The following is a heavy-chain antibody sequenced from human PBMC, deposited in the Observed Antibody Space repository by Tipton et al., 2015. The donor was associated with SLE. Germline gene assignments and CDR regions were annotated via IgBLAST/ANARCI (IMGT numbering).Heavy chain of an antibody. V-gene: IGHV4-38-2*01. CDR3: ARKTTVITPGAFDI. D-gene: IGHD4-23*01. CDR2: IYHSGST. J-gene: IGHJ3*02. CDR1: GYSISGAYY. Sequence: TLSLTCAVSGYSISGAYYWGWIRQPPGKGLEWIGRIYHSGSTYYNPSLKSRVHISVDKSKNKFSLERSSVTAADTAVYYCARKTTVITPGAFDIWGQGTMVTVSS.